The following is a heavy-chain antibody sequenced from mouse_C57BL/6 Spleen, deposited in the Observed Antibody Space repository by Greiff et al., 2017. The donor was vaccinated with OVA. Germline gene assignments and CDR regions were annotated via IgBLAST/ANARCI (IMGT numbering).Heavy chain of an antibody. Sequence: EVKLVESGGGLEKPGGSLKLSCAASGFTFSDYGMHWVRQAPEKGLEWVAYISSGSSTIYYADTVKGRFTISRDNAKNTLFLQMTSLRSEDTAMYYCARRYDYGGVYFDYWGQGTTLTVSS. J-gene: IGHJ2*01. CDR2: ISSGSSTI. V-gene: IGHV5-17*01. CDR3: ARRYDYGGVYFDY. D-gene: IGHD2-4*01. CDR1: GFTFSDYG.